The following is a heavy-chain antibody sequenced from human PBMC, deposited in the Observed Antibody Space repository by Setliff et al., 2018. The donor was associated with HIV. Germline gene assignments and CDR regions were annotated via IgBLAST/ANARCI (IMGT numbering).Heavy chain of an antibody. D-gene: IGHD6-19*01. Sequence: ASVKVSCKASGYTFTSYYMHWVRQAPGQGLEWTGIIKPSGGSTSYAQKFQGRVTMTRDTSTSTVYMELSSLRSEDTAVYYCARDPNRIAVAGTFDYWGQGTLVTVSS. CDR3: ARDPNRIAVAGTFDY. CDR2: IKPSGGST. J-gene: IGHJ4*02. CDR1: GYTFTSYY. V-gene: IGHV1-46*01.